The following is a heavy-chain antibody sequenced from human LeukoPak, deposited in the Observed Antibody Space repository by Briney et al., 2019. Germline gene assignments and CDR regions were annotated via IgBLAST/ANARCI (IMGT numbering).Heavy chain of an antibody. CDR1: GYTFTSYY. Sequence: GASVNVSCKASGYTFTSYYMHWVRQAPGQGLEWMGIINPSGGSTSYAQKFQGRVTMTRDTSTSTVYMELSSLRSEDTAVYYCARDQGSSEQWLVRTPDYWGQGTLVTVSS. J-gene: IGHJ4*02. V-gene: IGHV1-46*01. CDR2: INPSGGST. CDR3: ARDQGSSEQWLVRTPDY. D-gene: IGHD6-19*01.